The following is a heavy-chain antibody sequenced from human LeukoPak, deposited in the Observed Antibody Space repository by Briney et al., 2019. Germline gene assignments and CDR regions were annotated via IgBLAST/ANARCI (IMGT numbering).Heavy chain of an antibody. J-gene: IGHJ4*02. CDR1: GFTFSSYG. CDR2: ISYDGSNK. Sequence: PGGSLRLSCAASGFTFSSYGMHWVRQAPGKGLEWVAVISYDGSNKYYADSVKGRFTISRDNSKNTLYLQMNSLRAEDTAVYYCAKPYYYDSSGYYPYDYWGQGTLVTVPS. CDR3: AKPYYYDSSGYYPYDY. D-gene: IGHD3-22*01. V-gene: IGHV3-30*18.